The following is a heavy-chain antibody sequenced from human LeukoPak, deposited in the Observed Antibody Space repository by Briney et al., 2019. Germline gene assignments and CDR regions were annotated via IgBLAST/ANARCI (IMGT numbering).Heavy chain of an antibody. V-gene: IGHV1-2*02. CDR3: ARDLEDIVVVVAATGDAFDI. CDR1: GYTFTGYY. D-gene: IGHD2-15*01. Sequence: ASVKVSCKASGYTFTGYYMHWVRQAPGQGLEWMGWINPNSGGTNYAQKFQGRVTMTRDTSISTAYMELSRLRSDDTAVYYCARDLEDIVVVVAATGDAFDIWGQGTMVTVSS. J-gene: IGHJ3*02. CDR2: INPNSGGT.